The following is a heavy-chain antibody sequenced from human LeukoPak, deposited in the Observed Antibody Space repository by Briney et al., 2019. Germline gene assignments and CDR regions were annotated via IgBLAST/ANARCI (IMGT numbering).Heavy chain of an antibody. Sequence: GGSLRLSCTAFGFTFGENALIWFRQAPGRGLEWVSFIRSKPHGGTAEYAASVKGRFTISRDDSKSIAYLQMDSLETEDTAVYYCSRVERSIVANDYYHKAVWQKGTTVTVSS. D-gene: IGHD2-15*01. CDR3: SRVERSIVANDYYHKAV. CDR1: GFTFGENA. V-gene: IGHV3-49*03. CDR2: IRSKPHGGTA. J-gene: IGHJ6*03.